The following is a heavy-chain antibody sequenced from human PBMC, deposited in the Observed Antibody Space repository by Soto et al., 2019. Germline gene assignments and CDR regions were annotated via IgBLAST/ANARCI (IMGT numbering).Heavy chain of an antibody. Sequence: QVQLQESGPGLVKPSETLSLTCIVSGGSISNYYWSWIRQPPGKGLEWIGYIYYRGSTNYNPSLRSRVTISLHTSKNQFSLKLSSVTAADTAVYYCSRGGYNWNDVTDYWGQGTLVTVSS. D-gene: IGHD1-20*01. V-gene: IGHV4-59*01. CDR3: SRGGYNWNDVTDY. CDR1: GGSISNYY. J-gene: IGHJ4*02. CDR2: IYYRGST.